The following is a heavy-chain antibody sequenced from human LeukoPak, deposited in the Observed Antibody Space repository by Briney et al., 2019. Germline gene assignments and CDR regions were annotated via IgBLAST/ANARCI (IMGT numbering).Heavy chain of an antibody. D-gene: IGHD3-22*01. Sequence: PSETLSLTCTVSGYSINSGYYWSWIRQPAGKGLEWIGRIYTSGSTNYNPSLKSRVTISGDTSKNQFSLRLSSVTAADTAVYYCARASYSYDINGWVPFDYWGQGTLVTVSS. CDR2: IYTSGST. V-gene: IGHV4-61*02. CDR1: GYSINSGYY. J-gene: IGHJ4*02. CDR3: ARASYSYDINGWVPFDY.